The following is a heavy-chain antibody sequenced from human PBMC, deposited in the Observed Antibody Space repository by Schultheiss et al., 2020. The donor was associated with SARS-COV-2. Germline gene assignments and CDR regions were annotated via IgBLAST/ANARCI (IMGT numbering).Heavy chain of an antibody. CDR3: ARDGYSSSWYYYYGMDV. CDR2: TNWNGGRI. Sequence: GGSLRLSCAASGFTFSSYWMSWVRQAPGKGLEWVSGTNWNGGRIGNADSVKGRFTVSTDNAKNSLYVQVNSLRAEDTAVYYCARDGYSSSWYYYYGMDVWGQGTTVTVSS. CDR1: GFTFSSYW. J-gene: IGHJ6*02. V-gene: IGHV3-20*04. D-gene: IGHD6-13*01.